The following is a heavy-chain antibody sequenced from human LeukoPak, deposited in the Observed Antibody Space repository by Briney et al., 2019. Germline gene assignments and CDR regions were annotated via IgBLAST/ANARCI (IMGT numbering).Heavy chain of an antibody. Sequence: KPSESLSPTCAVYGGSFSGYSCSWIRQPPGRGLEWIGEIIHSVRTTYNPSLKSGVTISVDTSKNQFSLQLSSVTAADTAVYYCARGESIAARKRGVVDYWGQGTLVTVSS. CDR1: GGSFSGYS. J-gene: IGHJ4*02. V-gene: IGHV4-34*01. D-gene: IGHD6-6*01. CDR2: IIHSVRT. CDR3: ARGESIAARKRGVVDY.